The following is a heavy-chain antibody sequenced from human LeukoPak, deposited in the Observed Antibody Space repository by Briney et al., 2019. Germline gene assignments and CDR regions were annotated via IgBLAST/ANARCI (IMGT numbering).Heavy chain of an antibody. V-gene: IGHV3-48*01. J-gene: IGHJ4*02. D-gene: IGHD2-15*01. Sequence: LSGGSLRLSCAASGFSLSSYSMNWVRLARGKGLEWISFISTTSSIIYYADSVKGRFTISRDNAQNSLYLQMNSLRAEDTAVYYCARGGPKNLRSSYRAKVFDHWGQGTLLTISS. CDR2: ISTTSSII. CDR3: ARGGPKNLRSSYRAKVFDH. CDR1: GFSLSSYS.